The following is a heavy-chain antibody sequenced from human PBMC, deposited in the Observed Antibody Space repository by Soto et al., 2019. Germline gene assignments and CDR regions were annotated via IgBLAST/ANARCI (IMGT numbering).Heavy chain of an antibody. CDR3: ATPYCSGGSCYRPPAEYFQH. Sequence: APAKVSPKAPGYTLTELSMHWLRQAPGKGLERMGGFDPEDGETIYAQKFQGRVTMTEDTSTDTAYMELSSLRSEDTAVYYCATPYCSGGSCYRPPAEYFQHWGQGTLVTVSS. CDR1: GYTLTELS. J-gene: IGHJ1*01. D-gene: IGHD2-15*01. V-gene: IGHV1-24*01. CDR2: FDPEDGET.